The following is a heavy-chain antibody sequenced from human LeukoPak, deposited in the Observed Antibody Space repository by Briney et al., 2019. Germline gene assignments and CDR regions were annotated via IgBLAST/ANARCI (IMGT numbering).Heavy chain of an antibody. J-gene: IGHJ4*02. Sequence: GGSLRLSCAASGFTFSSYSMNWVRQAPGKGLEWVAVISYDGSNKYYADSVKGRFTISRDNSKNTLYLQMNSLRAEDTAVYYCIVVVPAAIASVDYWGQGTLVTVSS. CDR1: GFTFSSYS. CDR3: IVVVPAAIASVDY. CDR2: ISYDGSNK. V-gene: IGHV3-30*03. D-gene: IGHD2-2*01.